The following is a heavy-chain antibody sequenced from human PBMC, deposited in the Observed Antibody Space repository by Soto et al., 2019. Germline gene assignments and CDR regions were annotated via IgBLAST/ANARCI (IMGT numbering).Heavy chain of an antibody. D-gene: IGHD6-13*01. CDR3: ARMAAAGSYHDAFDI. V-gene: IGHV3-30-3*01. CDR1: GFNFSSYA. CDR2: ISYDGSNK. J-gene: IGHJ3*02. Sequence: GGSLRLSCAASGFNFSSYARHWVRQAPGKGLEWVAVISYDGSNKYYADSVKGRFTISRDNSKNTLYLQMNSLRAEDTAVYYCARMAAAGSYHDAFDIWGQGTMVTVSS.